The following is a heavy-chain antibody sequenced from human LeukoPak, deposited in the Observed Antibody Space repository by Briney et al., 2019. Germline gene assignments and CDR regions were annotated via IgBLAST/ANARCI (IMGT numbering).Heavy chain of an antibody. Sequence: PGGPLRLSCGASGFTFSSYAMSWVRKAPGKGLEWVSAISGSGGSTYYADSVKGRFTISRDNSKNTLYLQMNSLRAEDTAVYYCAKLGGRGLQYMSFDYWGQGTLVTVSA. J-gene: IGHJ4*02. CDR3: AKLGGRGLQYMSFDY. V-gene: IGHV3-23*01. D-gene: IGHD5-24*01. CDR1: GFTFSSYA. CDR2: ISGSGGST.